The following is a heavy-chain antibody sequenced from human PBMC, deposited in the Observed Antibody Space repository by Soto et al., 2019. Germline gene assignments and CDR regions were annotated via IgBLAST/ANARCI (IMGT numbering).Heavy chain of an antibody. D-gene: IGHD2-2*01. CDR1: GFTFSNAW. V-gene: IGHV3-15*07. J-gene: IGHJ6*02. CDR2: IKSKTDGGTT. CDR3: TTRPVPRWVPAAIAESAAGYYYYGKDV. Sequence: SGGSLRLSCAASGFTFSNAWMNWVRQAPGKGLEWVGRIKSKTDGGTTDYAAPVKGGFTISRDDSKNTLYLQMNSLKTEDTAVYYCTTRPVPRWVPAAIAESAAGYYYYGKDVWGQGTTVTVSS.